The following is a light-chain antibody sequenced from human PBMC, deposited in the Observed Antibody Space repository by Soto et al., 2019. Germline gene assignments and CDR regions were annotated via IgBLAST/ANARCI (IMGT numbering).Light chain of an antibody. CDR3: QQSYSSTG. CDR1: QTISKY. CDR2: AAS. V-gene: IGKV1-39*01. J-gene: IGKJ1*01. Sequence: DVQMTQSQSSLSAYVGDRVTITCRTSQTISKYLNCYQQKPGKAPKLLIYAASSLQSGVPSRFSGSGSETDFTLTISSLQPEDFATYYCQQSYSSTGFGQGKKVEIK.